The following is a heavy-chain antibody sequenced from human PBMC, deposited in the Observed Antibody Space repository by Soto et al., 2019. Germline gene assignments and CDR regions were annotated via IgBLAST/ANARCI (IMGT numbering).Heavy chain of an antibody. CDR3: ARGGVVVVAASFRYYYYGMDV. CDR2: INAGNGNT. J-gene: IGHJ6*02. CDR1: GYTFIRYA. Sequence: ASVKVSCKASGYTFIRYAMNWVRQAPGQRLEWMGWINAGNGNTKYSQKFQGRVTMTTDTSTSTAYMELRSLRSDDTAVYYCARGGVVVVAASFRYYYYGMDVWGQGTTVTVSS. V-gene: IGHV1-3*01. D-gene: IGHD2-15*01.